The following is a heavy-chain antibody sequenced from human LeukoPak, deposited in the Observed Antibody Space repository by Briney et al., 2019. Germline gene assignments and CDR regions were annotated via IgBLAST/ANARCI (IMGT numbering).Heavy chain of an antibody. CDR3: ARASTAYYFGSGSFYNRVEAFDI. CDR2: IWYDGSNK. J-gene: IGHJ3*02. D-gene: IGHD3-10*01. V-gene: IGHV3-33*01. CDR1: GFTFSSDG. Sequence: GGSLRLSCAVSGFTFSSDGMHWVRQAPGKGLEWVAVIWYDGSNKHYAESVKGRFTISRDNSKNTLYLQMSSLRAEDTAVYYCARASTAYYFGSGSFYNRVEAFDIWGQGTMVTVSS.